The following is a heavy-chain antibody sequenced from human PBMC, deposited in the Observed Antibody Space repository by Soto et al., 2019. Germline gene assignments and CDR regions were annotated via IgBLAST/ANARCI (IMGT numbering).Heavy chain of an antibody. V-gene: IGHV4-59*01. Sequence: SETLSLTCTVSGDSITSYYWSWIRQPPGKGLEWIGHIYYSGNTNYNPSLKSRVTISVDTSKNQFSLNLNSVTAADTAVYYCARIRDDYGSPITIRPWFDPWGQGTLVTVSS. CDR3: ARIRDDYGSPITIRPWFDP. D-gene: IGHD3-10*01. J-gene: IGHJ5*02. CDR1: GDSITSYY. CDR2: IYYSGNT.